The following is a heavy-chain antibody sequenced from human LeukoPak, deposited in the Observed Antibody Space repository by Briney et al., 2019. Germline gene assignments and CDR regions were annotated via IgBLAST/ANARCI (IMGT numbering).Heavy chain of an antibody. J-gene: IGHJ3*02. D-gene: IGHD3-22*01. V-gene: IGHV3-23*01. CDR3: AKGQLHITMIVVVPGAFDI. CDR2: ISGSGGST. Sequence: GGSLRLSCAASGFTFSSYAMSWVRQAPGKGLEWVSAISGSGGSTYYADSVKGRFTISRDNSKNTLYLQMNSLRAEDTAVYYCAKGQLHITMIVVVPGAFDIWGQGTMVTVSS. CDR1: GFTFSSYA.